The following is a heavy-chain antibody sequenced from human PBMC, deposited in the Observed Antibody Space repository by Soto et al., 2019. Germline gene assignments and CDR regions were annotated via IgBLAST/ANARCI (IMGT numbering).Heavy chain of an antibody. V-gene: IGHV1-18*04. Sequence: QVQLVQSGAEVKKPGASVKVSCKASGYTFISYGISWVRQAPGQGLEWMGWISPYNGNTNYVQKVQGRVTMTTHTSTRTAYMELRSLISDDTAVYYCARDPYGDYVGGVFDYWGQGTLVTVSS. CDR2: ISPYNGNT. J-gene: IGHJ4*02. CDR3: ARDPYGDYVGGVFDY. D-gene: IGHD4-17*01. CDR1: GYTFISYG.